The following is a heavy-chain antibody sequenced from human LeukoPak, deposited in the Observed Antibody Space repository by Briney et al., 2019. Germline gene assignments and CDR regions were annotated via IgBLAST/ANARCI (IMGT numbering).Heavy chain of an antibody. J-gene: IGHJ4*02. D-gene: IGHD3-22*01. CDR2: FNREDAAP. V-gene: IGHV1-24*01. CDR1: GYSVTELS. CDR3: AALDSYYDNSGRPLLPD. Sequence: GASVKVSCKVSGYSVTELSMHWVRQAPGLGLEWVGGFNREDAAPVYAQQFQGRVTMTEDTSTDTAYMELSSLRSEDTALYYCAALDSYYDNSGRPLLPDWGQGTLVTVSS.